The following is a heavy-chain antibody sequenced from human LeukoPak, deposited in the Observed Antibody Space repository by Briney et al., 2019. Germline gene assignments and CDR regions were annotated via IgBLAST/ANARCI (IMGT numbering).Heavy chain of an antibody. CDR2: INHSGST. CDR3: ARRAPQWLLRYFDY. J-gene: IGHJ4*02. CDR1: GGSFSGYY. D-gene: IGHD5-18*01. V-gene: IGHV4-34*01. Sequence: PSETLSLTCAVYGGSFSGYYWSWIRQPPGKGLEWIGEINHSGSTNYNPSLKSRVTISVDTSKNQFSLKLSSVTAADTAVYYCARRAPQWLLRYFDYWGQGTLVTVSS.